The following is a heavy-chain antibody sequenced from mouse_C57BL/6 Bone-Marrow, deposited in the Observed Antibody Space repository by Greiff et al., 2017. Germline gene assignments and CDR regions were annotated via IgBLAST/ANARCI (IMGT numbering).Heavy chain of an antibody. CDR2: IDTAIGDT. J-gene: IGHJ2*01. V-gene: IGHV14-4*01. CDR1: GFNIKDDY. CDR3: SSCGGNYFDF. Sequence: EVQLQQSGAELVRPGASVKLSCTASGFNIKDDYIHWVKQRPEQGLEWIGWIDTAIGDTEYASKFKGKATITSDTSSNTAYLQLSSLTSEDTAVYYCSSCGGNYFDFWGQGTPLTVAS. D-gene: IGHD1-1*02.